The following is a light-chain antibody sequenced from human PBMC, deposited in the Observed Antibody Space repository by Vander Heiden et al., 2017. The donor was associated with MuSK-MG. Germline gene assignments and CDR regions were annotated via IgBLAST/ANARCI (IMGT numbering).Light chain of an antibody. CDR2: KAS. CDR3: QRDTAYPWT. Sequence: DIQMTQSPSTLSASVGDRVTITCRASQSIGSWLAWYHQKPGKAPKLLIYKASSLETGVPSRFSASGSGTEFTLTISSLQPDDFGTYYCQRDTAYPWTFGQGTKVDIK. J-gene: IGKJ1*01. V-gene: IGKV1-5*03. CDR1: QSIGSW.